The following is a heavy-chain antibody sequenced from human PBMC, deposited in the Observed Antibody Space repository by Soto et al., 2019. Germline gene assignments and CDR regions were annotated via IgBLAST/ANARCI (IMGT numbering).Heavy chain of an antibody. CDR1: GGSVSSGSYY. CDR3: LLWDDRRPPAYYIDV. J-gene: IGHJ6*03. D-gene: IGHD3-16*01. CDR2: IHYGGGT. V-gene: IGHV4-31*06. Sequence: PSDTLSLTCTVSGGSVSSGSYYWTWIRQLPGKGLEWIGYIHYGGGTYYNPSLKSRVSISLDTSKNQFSLEMTSVTAADTAVYYCLLWDDRRPPAYYIDVRGKGTTVTAP.